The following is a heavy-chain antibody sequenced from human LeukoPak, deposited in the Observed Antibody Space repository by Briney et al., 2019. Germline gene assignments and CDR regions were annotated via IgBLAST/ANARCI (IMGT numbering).Heavy chain of an antibody. Sequence: PSETLSLTCTVSGGSISSGGYYWSWIRQHPGKGLEWIGYIYYSGSTYYNPSLKSRVTISVDTSKNQFSLKLSSVTAADTAVYYCARDPSGCWYFDLWGRGTLVTVSS. CDR1: GGSISSGGYY. J-gene: IGHJ2*01. CDR3: ARDPSGCWYFDL. CDR2: IYYSGST. D-gene: IGHD3-22*01. V-gene: IGHV4-31*03.